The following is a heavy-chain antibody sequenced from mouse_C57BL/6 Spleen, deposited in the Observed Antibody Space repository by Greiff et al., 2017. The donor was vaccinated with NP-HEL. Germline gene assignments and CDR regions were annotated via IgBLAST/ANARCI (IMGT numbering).Heavy chain of an antibody. J-gene: IGHJ4*01. CDR1: GFTFSSYG. CDR3: ARGGGFYDYDGYAMDY. Sequence: EVMLVESGGDLVKPGGSLKLSCAASGFTFSSYGMSWVRQTPDKRLEWVATISSGGSYTYYPDSVKGRFTISRDNAKNTLYLQMSSLKSEDTAMYYCARGGGFYDYDGYAMDYWGQGTSVTVSS. CDR2: ISSGGSYT. D-gene: IGHD2-4*01. V-gene: IGHV5-6*01.